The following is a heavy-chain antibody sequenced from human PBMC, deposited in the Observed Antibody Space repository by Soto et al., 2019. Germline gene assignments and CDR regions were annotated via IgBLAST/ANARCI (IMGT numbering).Heavy chain of an antibody. J-gene: IGHJ4*02. D-gene: IGHD2-21*02. CDR3: ARTLTAVDY. Sequence: QVQLQESGPGLVKAPETLSLTCTVSGGSISGYYWSWIRQPPGKGLDWVGFIYYNGITNYNPSLMSRASISLERSKHQFSLKLRSVAAADTAGYYCARTLTAVDYWGQGTLVTVSS. V-gene: IGHV4-59*01. CDR2: IYYNGIT. CDR1: GGSISGYY.